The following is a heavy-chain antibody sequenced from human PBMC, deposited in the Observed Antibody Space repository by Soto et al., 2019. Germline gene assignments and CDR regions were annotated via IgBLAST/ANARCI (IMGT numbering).Heavy chain of an antibody. J-gene: IGHJ4*02. D-gene: IGHD3-10*01. CDR2: ISAYNGNT. V-gene: IGHV1-18*01. CDR1: GYTFTSYG. Sequence: QVQLVQSGAEVKKPGASVKVSCKASGYTFTSYGISWVRQAPGQGLEWMGWISAYNGNTKYAQKLQGRGAMTTDTSTSTAYMELRSLRSDDTAVYYCARERGYYGSGSYPADYWGQGTLVTVSS. CDR3: ARERGYYGSGSYPADY.